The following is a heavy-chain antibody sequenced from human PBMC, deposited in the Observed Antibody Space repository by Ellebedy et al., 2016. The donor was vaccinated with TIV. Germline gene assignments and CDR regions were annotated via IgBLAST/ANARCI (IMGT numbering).Heavy chain of an antibody. V-gene: IGHV4-59*01. CDR1: GGSISAYY. D-gene: IGHD3-22*01. CDR2: IHYSGST. J-gene: IGHJ4*02. Sequence: SETLSLTCTVSGGSISAYYWSWIRQPPGKGLEWIGYIHYSGSTNYNPSLKSRVTISVDTSKTQFSLKLTSVTAADTALHYCASGFYDSRGYSMPFDYWGQGTLVTVSS. CDR3: ASGFYDSRGYSMPFDY.